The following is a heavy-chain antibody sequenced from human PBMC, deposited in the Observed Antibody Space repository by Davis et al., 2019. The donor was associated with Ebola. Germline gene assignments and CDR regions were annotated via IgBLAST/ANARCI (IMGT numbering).Heavy chain of an antibody. V-gene: IGHV1-2*02. D-gene: IGHD2-2*02. Sequence: AASVKVSCKASGYTFTGYYMHWVRQAPGQGLEWMGWINPNSGGTNYAQKFQGRVTMTMDTSISTAYMELSRLRSDDTAVYYCANRARYQLLYPFDYWGQGTLVTVSS. J-gene: IGHJ4*02. CDR1: GYTFTGYY. CDR3: ANRARYQLLYPFDY. CDR2: INPNSGGT.